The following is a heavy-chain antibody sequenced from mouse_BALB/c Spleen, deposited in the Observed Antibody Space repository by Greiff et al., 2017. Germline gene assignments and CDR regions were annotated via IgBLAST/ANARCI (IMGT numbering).Heavy chain of an antibody. J-gene: IGHJ4*01. CDR2: ISYSGST. CDR1: GDSITSGY. Sequence: EVKLQESGPSLVKPSQTLSLTCSVTGDSITSGYWNWIRKFPGNKLEYMGYISYSGSTYYNPSLKSRISITRDTSKNQYYLQLNSVTTEDTATYYCARYGYDVSYAMDYWGQGTSVTVSS. D-gene: IGHD2-2*01. CDR3: ARYGYDVSYAMDY. V-gene: IGHV3-8*02.